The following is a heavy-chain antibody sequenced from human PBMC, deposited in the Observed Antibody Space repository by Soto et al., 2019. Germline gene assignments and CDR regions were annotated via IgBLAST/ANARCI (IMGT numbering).Heavy chain of an antibody. CDR2: INHSGST. D-gene: IGHD3-16*01. CDR3: AHSAKFGLSNGDIHWFDP. J-gene: IGHJ5*02. Sequence: SETLSLTCAVYGGSFSGYYWSWIRQPPGKGLEWIGEINHSGSTNYNPSLKSRVTISVDTSKTQFSLKLSSVTAADTAVYYCAHSAKFGLSNGDIHWFDPWGQGTLVTVSS. V-gene: IGHV4-34*01. CDR1: GGSFSGYY.